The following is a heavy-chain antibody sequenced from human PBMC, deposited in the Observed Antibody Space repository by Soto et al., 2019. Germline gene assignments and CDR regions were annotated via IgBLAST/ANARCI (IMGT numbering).Heavy chain of an antibody. V-gene: IGHV3-73*01. CDR2: IRSKANDYAT. Sequence: EVQLVESGGGLVQPGGSLKLSCAASGFSFSDSAIRWVRQASGKGLEWVGRIRSKANDYATAYAASVKGRFTISRDDSKNTAYLQMNSLKTEDTAVYYCVRHVGETYFDYWGQGTLVTVSS. CDR1: GFSFSDSA. D-gene: IGHD2-21*01. J-gene: IGHJ4*02. CDR3: VRHVGETYFDY.